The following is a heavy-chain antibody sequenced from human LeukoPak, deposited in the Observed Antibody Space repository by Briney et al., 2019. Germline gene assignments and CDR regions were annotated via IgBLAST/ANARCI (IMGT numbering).Heavy chain of an antibody. Sequence: GGSLRLSCAASGFTVSSNYMSWVRQAPGKGLEWVSVIYSGDSTYYADSVKGRFTISRDNSKNTLYLQMNSLRAEDTAVYYCARDSGPDAFDIWGQGTMVTVSS. CDR1: GFTVSSNY. CDR2: IYSGDST. D-gene: IGHD1-26*01. CDR3: ARDSGPDAFDI. V-gene: IGHV3-66*02. J-gene: IGHJ3*02.